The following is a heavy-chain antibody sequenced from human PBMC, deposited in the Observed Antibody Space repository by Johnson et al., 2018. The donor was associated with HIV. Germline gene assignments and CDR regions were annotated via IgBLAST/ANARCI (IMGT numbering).Heavy chain of an antibody. V-gene: IGHV3-74*01. Sequence: VQLVESGGGLVQPGGSLRLSCAASGFTFSSYWMSWVRQAPGKGLVWVSRINSDGSSTSYADSVKGRFTISRDNAKNTLYLQMNSLRAEDTAVYYCARDPGPQWELEATDAFDIWGQGTMVTVSS. CDR3: ARDPGPQWELEATDAFDI. CDR1: GFTFSSYW. J-gene: IGHJ3*02. CDR2: INSDGSST. D-gene: IGHD1-26*01.